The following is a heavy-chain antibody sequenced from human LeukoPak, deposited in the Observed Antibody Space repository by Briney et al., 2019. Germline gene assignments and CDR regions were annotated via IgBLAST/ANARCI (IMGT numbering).Heavy chain of an antibody. D-gene: IGHD2-2*01. Sequence: PSETLSLTCTVSGGPISSSSYHCGWIRQPPGKVVEWIGSIYYSGSTYYNPSLKSRVTISVDTSKNQFSLKLSSVTAADTAVYYCASGITAAKALDYWGQGTLVTVSS. CDR1: GGPISSSSYH. CDR2: IYYSGST. CDR3: ASGITAAKALDY. V-gene: IGHV4-39*01. J-gene: IGHJ4*02.